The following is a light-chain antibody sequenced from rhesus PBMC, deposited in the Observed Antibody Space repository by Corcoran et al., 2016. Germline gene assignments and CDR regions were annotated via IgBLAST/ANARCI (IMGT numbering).Light chain of an antibody. Sequence: DIQMSQSPSSLSASVGDRVTITCRASQGISSYLNWYQQKPGKAPKLLIYYANSLESGVPSRFSDSGSGTDFTLTISSLQPEDFATYYCQQGKSNPWTFGQGTKVEIK. CDR2: YAN. J-gene: IGKJ1*01. V-gene: IGKV1-32*02. CDR1: QGISSY. CDR3: QQGKSNPWT.